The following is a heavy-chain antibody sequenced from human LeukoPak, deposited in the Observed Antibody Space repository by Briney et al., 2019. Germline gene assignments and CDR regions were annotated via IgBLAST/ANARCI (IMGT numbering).Heavy chain of an antibody. V-gene: IGHV3-21*01. Sequence: GGSLRLSCAASGFTFRSYSMNWLRQAPGKGLEWVSTISSHAIYIYYADSVKGRFTISRDNSKNTLLLQMNSLRVEDTAVYYCAKDKAAGYSAYDWIPDNWGQGTLVTVSS. CDR1: GFTFRSYS. J-gene: IGHJ4*02. CDR2: ISSHAIYI. CDR3: AKDKAAGYSAYDWIPDN. D-gene: IGHD5-12*01.